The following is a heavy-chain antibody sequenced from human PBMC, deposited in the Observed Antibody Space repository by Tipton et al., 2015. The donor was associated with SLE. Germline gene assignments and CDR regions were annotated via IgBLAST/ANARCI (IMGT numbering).Heavy chain of an antibody. CDR1: GGSFSGYY. V-gene: IGHV4-34*01. D-gene: IGHD6-19*01. CDR2: INHSGST. CDR3: ARPSSGWSDAFDI. Sequence: TLSLTCAVYGGSFSGYYWSWIRQPPGKGLEWIGEINHSGSTNYNPSLKSRVTISVDTSKNQFSLKLSSVTAADTAVYYCARPSSGWSDAFDIWGQVTMVTVSS. J-gene: IGHJ3*02.